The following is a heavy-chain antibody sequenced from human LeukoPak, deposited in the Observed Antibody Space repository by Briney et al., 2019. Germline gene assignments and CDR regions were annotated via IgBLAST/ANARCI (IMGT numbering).Heavy chain of an antibody. Sequence: ASVKVSCKASGYTFTGYYMHWVRQAPGQGLEWMGRINPNSGGTNYAQKFQGRVTMTRDTSISTAYMELSRLRSDDTAVYYCARDPSRSGVFDYWGQGTLVTVSS. CDR2: INPNSGGT. CDR3: ARDPSRSGVFDY. CDR1: GYTFTGYY. V-gene: IGHV1-2*06. D-gene: IGHD3-10*01. J-gene: IGHJ4*02.